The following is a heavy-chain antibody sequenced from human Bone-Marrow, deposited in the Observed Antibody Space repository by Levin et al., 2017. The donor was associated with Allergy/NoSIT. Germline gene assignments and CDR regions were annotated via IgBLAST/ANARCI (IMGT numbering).Heavy chain of an antibody. CDR2: ISSTNSI. CDR1: GLTFNEHA. V-gene: IGHV3-9*01. J-gene: IGHJ6*02. Sequence: PGGSLRLSCILSGLTFNEHAMHWVRQAPGKGLEWVSGISSTNSIGYADSVKGRFTISRDNAKNSLYLQMNSLSVDDTALYYCGKDSSPGGMDIWGQGTTVIVSS. CDR3: GKDSSPGGMDI.